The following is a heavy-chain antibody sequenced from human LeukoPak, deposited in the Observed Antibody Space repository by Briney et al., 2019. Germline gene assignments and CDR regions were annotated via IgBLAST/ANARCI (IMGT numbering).Heavy chain of an antibody. V-gene: IGHV3-23*01. CDR3: ARATSYSNYGMDV. J-gene: IGHJ6*02. Sequence: GGSLRLSCAASGFTFSSYAMSWVRQAPGKGLEWVSGISASGSNTNYADSVKGRFTASRDNAKNTLYLQMNSLRAEDTAVHYCARATSYSNYGMDVWGQGTTVTVSS. CDR2: ISASGSNT. CDR1: GFTFSSYA. D-gene: IGHD4-11*01.